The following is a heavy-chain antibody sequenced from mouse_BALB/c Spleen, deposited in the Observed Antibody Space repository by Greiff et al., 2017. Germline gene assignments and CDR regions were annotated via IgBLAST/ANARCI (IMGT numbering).Heavy chain of an antibody. CDR1: GFALTSYG. V-gene: IGHV2-2*02. D-gene: IGHD1-1*01. CDR3: ARELRAGYYAMDY. Sequence: VQLQQSGPGLVQPSQSLSITCTASGFALTSYGVHWVRQSPGKGLEWLGVIWSGGSTDYNAAFISRLSISKDNSKSQVFYKMNSLQANDAAIYYCARELRAGYYAMDYWGQGTSVTVSS. J-gene: IGHJ4*01. CDR2: IWSGGST.